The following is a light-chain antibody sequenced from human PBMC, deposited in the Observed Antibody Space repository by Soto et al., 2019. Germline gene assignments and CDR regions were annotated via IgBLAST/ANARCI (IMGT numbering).Light chain of an antibody. J-gene: IGKJ4*01. CDR3: QQDSSWPLT. V-gene: IGKV3-15*01. CDR2: GAS. Sequence: EIVMTQSPATLSVSPGERVTLSCRASQDIRSSLAWYQQKPGQAPRLLIYGASIRATGVSATFSGSGSGTEFTLSISSLQSEHLGVYYCQQDSSWPLTFGGGTKVVIK. CDR1: QDIRSS.